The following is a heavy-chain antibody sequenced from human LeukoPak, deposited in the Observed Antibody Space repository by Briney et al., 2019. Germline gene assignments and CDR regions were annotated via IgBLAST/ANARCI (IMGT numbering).Heavy chain of an antibody. CDR1: GGSISGGY. D-gene: IGHD4-11*01. V-gene: IGHV4-4*09. CDR3: AKSYFDYSTYYSYYFNL. CDR2: VYTSGST. Sequence: SETLSLTCTVSGGSISGGYWSWIRQPPGRGLEWIGYVYTSGSTNYNPSLKSRATISVDTSKSQFALKLSSVTAADTAVYYCAKSYFDYSTYYSYYFNLWGKGALVTVSS. J-gene: IGHJ4*02.